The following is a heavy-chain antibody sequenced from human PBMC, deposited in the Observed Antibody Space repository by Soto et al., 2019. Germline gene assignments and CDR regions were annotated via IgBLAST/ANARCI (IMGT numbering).Heavy chain of an antibody. CDR1: GGSISDNY. V-gene: IGHV4-4*07. Sequence: QVQLQESGPGLLKPSETLSLTCTVSGGSISDNYWTWIRQPAGKGLEWIGRIHGSGSTSYNPSLKTRLTMSVDTSNKQTSLSLRSVTAADTAVYYCARDLQSATMKRGVPLAYHSCDPWGHGTLVTVSS. CDR3: ARDLQSATMKRGVPLAYHSCDP. CDR2: IHGSGST. J-gene: IGHJ5*02. D-gene: IGHD3-10*01.